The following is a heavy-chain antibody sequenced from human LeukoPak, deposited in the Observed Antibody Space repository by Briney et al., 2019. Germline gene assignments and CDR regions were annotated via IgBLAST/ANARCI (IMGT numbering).Heavy chain of an antibody. V-gene: IGHV1-69*04. CDR1: GYTFTGYY. Sequence: SVKVSCKASGYTFTGYYMHWVRQAPGQGLEWMGRIIPILGIANYAQKFQGRVTITADKSTSTAYMELSSLRSEDTAVYYCAREGVSIVLMVYASVDWFDPWGQGTLVTVSS. CDR2: IIPILGIA. J-gene: IGHJ5*02. D-gene: IGHD2-8*01. CDR3: AREGVSIVLMVYASVDWFDP.